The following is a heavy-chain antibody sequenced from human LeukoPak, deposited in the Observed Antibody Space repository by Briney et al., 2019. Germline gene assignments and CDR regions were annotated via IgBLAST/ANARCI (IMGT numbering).Heavy chain of an antibody. J-gene: IGHJ4*02. CDR3: ARDLRVGAAH. CDR1: GFTVSSNY. CDR2: IHSGGST. V-gene: IGHV3-66*01. Sequence: PGGSLRLSCAASGFTVSSNYMSWVRQAPGKGLEWVSAIHSGGSTYYADSVKGRFTISRDNSKNTLYLQLNSLRAEDTAVYYCARDLRVGAAHWGQGTLVTVSS. D-gene: IGHD1-26*01.